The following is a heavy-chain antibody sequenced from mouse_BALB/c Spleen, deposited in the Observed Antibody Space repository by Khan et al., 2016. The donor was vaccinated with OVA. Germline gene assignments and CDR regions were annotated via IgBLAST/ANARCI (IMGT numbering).Heavy chain of an antibody. CDR1: GYTFTSYT. CDR3: ARKSTRSSY. D-gene: IGHD3-1*01. J-gene: IGHJ2*01. V-gene: IGHV1-4*01. CDR2: INPSSGYT. Sequence: QVQLQQSGAELVKPGASVKMSCKASGYTFTSYTMHWVKQRPGQGLEWIGYINPSSGYTKYNQKFKDKATLTEDKSSSTAYMQLSSLTSEDSAVYYCARKSTRSSYWGQGTTLTVSS.